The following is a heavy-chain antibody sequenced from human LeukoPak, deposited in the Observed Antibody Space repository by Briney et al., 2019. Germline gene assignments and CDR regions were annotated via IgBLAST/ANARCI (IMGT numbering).Heavy chain of an antibody. Sequence: GASVKVSCKASGYTFITYGITWVRQAPGQGLEWMGWISAYNGNTNYAQKLQGRVTMTTDTSTSTAYMELRSPRSDDTAVYYCARAHQRDSAMIYWGQGALVTVSS. J-gene: IGHJ4*02. CDR3: ARAHQRDSAMIY. CDR2: ISAYNGNT. CDR1: GYTFITYG. V-gene: IGHV1-18*01. D-gene: IGHD2-2*01.